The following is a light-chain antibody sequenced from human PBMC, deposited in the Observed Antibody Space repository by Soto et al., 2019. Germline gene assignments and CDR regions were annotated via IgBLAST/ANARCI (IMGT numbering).Light chain of an antibody. CDR3: QQLSTFPWT. Sequence: AIRMTQSPSSLSASTGDRVTITCRASQGISSYLAWYQQKPGKALKLLIYAASTLQSGVPSRFSGSGSGTDFTLTISCLQSEDFATYYCQQLSTFPWTFGQGTKVEIK. CDR1: QGISSY. V-gene: IGKV1-8*01. J-gene: IGKJ1*01. CDR2: AAS.